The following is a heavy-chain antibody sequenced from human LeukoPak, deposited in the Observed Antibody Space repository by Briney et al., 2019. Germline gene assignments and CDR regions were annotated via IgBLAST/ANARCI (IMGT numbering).Heavy chain of an antibody. CDR2: ITTDGSST. D-gene: IGHD5-12*01. CDR1: GFTFSSYW. J-gene: IGHJ4*02. CDR3: TRGYAGIDY. Sequence: PAGSLRLSCAASGFTFSSYWMHWVRQAPGKGLVWVSRITTDGSSTIYADSVKGRFTISRDNAKNTLYLQMNSLRAEDPAVYYCTRGYAGIDYWRQGTLVTVSS. V-gene: IGHV3-74*01.